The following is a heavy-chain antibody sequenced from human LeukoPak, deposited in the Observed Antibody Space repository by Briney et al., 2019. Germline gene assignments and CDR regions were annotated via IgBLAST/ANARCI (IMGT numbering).Heavy chain of an antibody. V-gene: IGHV3-74*01. CDR3: ARSLWHVDY. CDR1: GFTFSSSW. Sequence: GGPLRLSCAASGFTFSSSWMHWVRQAPGKGLVWVSRINSDGSITSYADSVKGRCTLSKDNAKNTLYLQMNSLRDEDTAGYYCARSLWHVDYWGQGTLVTVSS. CDR2: INSDGSIT. J-gene: IGHJ4*02. D-gene: IGHD2-21*01.